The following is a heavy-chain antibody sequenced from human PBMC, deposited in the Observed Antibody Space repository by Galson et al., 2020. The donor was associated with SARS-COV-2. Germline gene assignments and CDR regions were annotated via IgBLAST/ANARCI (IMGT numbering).Heavy chain of an antibody. D-gene: IGHD3-22*01. CDR1: GFSLSTSGVG. V-gene: IGHV2-5*02. Sequence: SGPTLVKPTQTLTLTCTFSGFSLSTSGVGVGWIRQPPGKALEWLALIYWDDDKRYSPSLKSRLPITKDTSKNQVVLTMTNMDPVDTATYYCAQSSSSGPNPWVWGQGTLVTVSS. CDR3: AQSSSSGPNPWV. CDR2: IYWDDDK. J-gene: IGHJ4*02.